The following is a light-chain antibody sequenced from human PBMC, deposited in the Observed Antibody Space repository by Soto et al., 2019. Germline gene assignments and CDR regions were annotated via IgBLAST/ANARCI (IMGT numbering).Light chain of an antibody. CDR2: DVS. CDR1: SSDVGGYNY. CDR3: SSYSSTTHVV. J-gene: IGLJ2*01. V-gene: IGLV2-14*03. Sequence: QSVLTQPASVSGSPGQSITISCTGTSSDVGGYNYVSWYQQHPDKAPKLMIYDVSRRPSGVSDRLSGSKSGSTASLTISGLQAEDEADYYCSSYSSTTHVVFGGGTKVTVL.